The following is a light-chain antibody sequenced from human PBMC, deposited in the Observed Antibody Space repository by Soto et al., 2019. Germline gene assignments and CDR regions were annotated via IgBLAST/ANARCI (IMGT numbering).Light chain of an antibody. CDR3: QQFQSYPVT. V-gene: IGKV1-16*01. J-gene: IGKJ4*01. Sequence: DIQMTQSPSSLSASVGDRVTITCRASQVITNSLAWYQQKPGKAPKSLIYTASNLESGVPSRFSGSGSRTDFTLTIISLQPEDFATYYCQQFQSYPVTLGGGTKVEV. CDR1: QVITNS. CDR2: TAS.